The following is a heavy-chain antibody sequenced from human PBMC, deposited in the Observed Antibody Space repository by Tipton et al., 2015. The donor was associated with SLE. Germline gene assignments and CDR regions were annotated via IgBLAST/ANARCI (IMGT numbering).Heavy chain of an antibody. Sequence: TLSLTCAVYGGSFSGYSWSWIRQPPGKGLEWIGQTNPSGNTNYNPSLQSRVTMSVATSKNQFSLRLTSVTAADTAMYYCARDSAVNFWYFDLWGRGTLVTVSS. CDR2: TNPSGNT. CDR3: ARDSAVNFWYFDL. J-gene: IGHJ2*01. CDR1: GGSFSGYS. V-gene: IGHV4-34*01. D-gene: IGHD3/OR15-3a*01.